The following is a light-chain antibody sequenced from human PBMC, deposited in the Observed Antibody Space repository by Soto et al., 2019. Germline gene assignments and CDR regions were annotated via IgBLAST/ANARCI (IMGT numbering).Light chain of an antibody. CDR1: HDISTY. CDR3: QQSYSTPGIT. Sequence: DIQLTQSPSLLSASVGDRVTITCRASHDISTYLAWYQQKPGKAPKLLIYAASSLQSGVPSRFGGSGSGTDFTLTISSLQPEDFATYYCQQSYSTPGITFGQGTRLEIK. V-gene: IGKV1-39*01. CDR2: AAS. J-gene: IGKJ5*01.